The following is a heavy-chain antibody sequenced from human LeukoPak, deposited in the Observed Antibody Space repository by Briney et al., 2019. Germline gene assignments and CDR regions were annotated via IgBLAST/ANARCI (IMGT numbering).Heavy chain of an antibody. Sequence: SETLSLTCAVSGYSISSGYYWGWIRQPPGKGLEWIGSISHSGSTYYNPSLKSRVTISIDTSKNQFSLKLSSVTAADTAVYYCARVYSGRYAGYWGQGTLVTVSS. CDR1: GYSISSGYY. CDR3: ARVYSGRYAGY. CDR2: ISHSGST. J-gene: IGHJ4*02. D-gene: IGHD1-26*01. V-gene: IGHV4-38-2*01.